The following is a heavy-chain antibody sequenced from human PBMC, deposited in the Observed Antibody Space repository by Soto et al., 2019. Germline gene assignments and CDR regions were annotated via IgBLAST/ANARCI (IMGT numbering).Heavy chain of an antibody. D-gene: IGHD3-16*01. Sequence: PGGSLRLSCAASGFTFSSYAMSWVRQAPGKGLEWVSAISGSGGSTYYADSVKGRFTISRDNSKNTLYLQLNSLRAEDTAVYYCAKDLLWGRARGSGYAFDYWGQGTLVTVSS. CDR3: AKDLLWGRARGSGYAFDY. CDR1: GFTFSSYA. J-gene: IGHJ4*02. V-gene: IGHV3-23*01. CDR2: ISGSGGST.